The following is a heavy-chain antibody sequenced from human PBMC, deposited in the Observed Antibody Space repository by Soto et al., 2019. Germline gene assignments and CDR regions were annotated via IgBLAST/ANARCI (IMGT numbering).Heavy chain of an antibody. V-gene: IGHV1-18*01. CDR1: GYTFRNYG. CDR3: ARDRTLWALPTGDYYHYGMDV. CDR2: ISAYNGNT. D-gene: IGHD1-26*01. Sequence: ASVKVSCKASGYTFRNYGISWVRQVPGQGLEWMAWISAYNGNTFYAQKVQDRVTMTTDKSTSTAYMELRSLTSDDTAVYYCARDRTLWALPTGDYYHYGMDVWGQGTTVTVSS. J-gene: IGHJ6*02.